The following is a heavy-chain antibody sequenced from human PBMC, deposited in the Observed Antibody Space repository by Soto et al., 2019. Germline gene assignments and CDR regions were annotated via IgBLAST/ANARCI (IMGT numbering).Heavy chain of an antibody. J-gene: IGHJ4*02. CDR3: ARGDFVVITPETSRIDY. Sequence: ASVKVSCKASGDTFSNHYIHWVRQVPGQGLEWMGLINPSGGSTHFAQKFQGRVTMTRVTSTSTVFMEVSSLTSEDTAVYYCARGDFVVITPETSRIDYWGQGTLVTVSS. CDR2: INPSGGST. CDR1: GDTFSNHY. D-gene: IGHD2-2*01. V-gene: IGHV1-46*01.